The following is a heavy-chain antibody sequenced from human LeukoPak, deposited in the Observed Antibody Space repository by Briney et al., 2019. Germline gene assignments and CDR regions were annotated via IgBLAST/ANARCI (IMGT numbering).Heavy chain of an antibody. V-gene: IGHV1-69*13. J-gene: IGHJ4*02. Sequence: ASVKVSCKASGYTFTSYGISWVRQAPGQGLEWMGGIIPIFGTANYAQKFQGRVTITADESTSTAYMELSSLRSEDTAVYYCARHSYSSGWEDWGQGTLVTVSS. D-gene: IGHD6-19*01. CDR1: GYTFTSYG. CDR3: ARHSYSSGWED. CDR2: IIPIFGTA.